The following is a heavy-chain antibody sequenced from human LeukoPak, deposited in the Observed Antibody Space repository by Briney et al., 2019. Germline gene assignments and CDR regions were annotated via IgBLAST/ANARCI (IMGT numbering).Heavy chain of an antibody. Sequence: EASVKVSCKASGYTFTGYYMHWVRQAPGQGLEWMGRINPNSGGTNYAQKFQGRVTMTRDTSISTAYMELSRLRSDDTALYYCARGNARSWYFLYWGQGTLVTVSS. D-gene: IGHD6-13*01. CDR2: INPNSGGT. V-gene: IGHV1-2*06. CDR3: ARGNARSWYFLY. J-gene: IGHJ4*02. CDR1: GYTFTGYY.